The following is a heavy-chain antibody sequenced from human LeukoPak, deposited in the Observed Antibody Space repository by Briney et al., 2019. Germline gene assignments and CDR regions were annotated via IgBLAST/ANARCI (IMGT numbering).Heavy chain of an antibody. J-gene: IGHJ4*02. CDR1: GYTFSGYY. CDR2: INPNSGGT. CDR3: ARGGRHYCSGGSCYPLDDY. Sequence: ASVKVSCKASGYTFSGYYMHWMRQAPGQGLEWMGWINPNSGGTNYAQKFQGRVTMTRDTSISTAYMELSRLRSDDTAVYYCARGGRHYCSGGSCYPLDDYWGQGTLVTVSS. V-gene: IGHV1-2*02. D-gene: IGHD2-15*01.